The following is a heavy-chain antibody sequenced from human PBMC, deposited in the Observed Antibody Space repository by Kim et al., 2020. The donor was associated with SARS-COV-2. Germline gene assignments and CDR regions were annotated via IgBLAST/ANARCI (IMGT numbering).Heavy chain of an antibody. CDR2: IYYSGST. J-gene: IGHJ4*02. CDR1: GGSISSYY. D-gene: IGHD3-10*01. V-gene: IGHV4-59*01. Sequence: SETLSLTCTVSGGSISSYYWSWIRQPPGKGLEWIGYIYYSGSTNYNPSLKSRVTISVDTSKNQFSLKLSSVTAADTAVYYCARRSILWQPFDYWGQGTLVTVSS. CDR3: ARRSILWQPFDY.